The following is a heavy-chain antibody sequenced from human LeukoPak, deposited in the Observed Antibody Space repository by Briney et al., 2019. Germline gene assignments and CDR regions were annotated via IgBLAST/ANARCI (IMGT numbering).Heavy chain of an antibody. CDR2: ISAYNGNT. Sequence: GASVKVSCKASGYTFTGYYMHWVRQAPGQGLEWMGWISAYNGNTNYAQKLQGRVTMTTDTSTSTAYMELRSLRSDDTAVYYCARAGTYSSSWYGARYWGQGTLVTVSS. D-gene: IGHD6-13*01. J-gene: IGHJ4*02. CDR1: GYTFTGYY. V-gene: IGHV1-18*04. CDR3: ARAGTYSSSWYGARY.